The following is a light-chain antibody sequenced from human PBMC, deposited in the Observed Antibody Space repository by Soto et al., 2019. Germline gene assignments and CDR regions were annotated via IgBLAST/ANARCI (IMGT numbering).Light chain of an antibody. Sequence: EIVLTQSPATLSLPAGERATLSCRASQSVDTYLGWYQQKPGQAPRLLISDASTRATGIPARFSGGGSGTDFTLTIISLEPEEFAVYYCQQRYSCPKTFGGGTRVEIK. CDR1: QSVDTY. CDR2: DAS. CDR3: QQRYSCPKT. J-gene: IGKJ4*01. V-gene: IGKV3-11*01.